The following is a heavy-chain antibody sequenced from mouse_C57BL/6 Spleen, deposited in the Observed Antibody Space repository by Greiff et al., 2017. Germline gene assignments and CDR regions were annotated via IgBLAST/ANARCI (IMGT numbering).Heavy chain of an antibody. CDR2: IDPSDSYT. CDR3: ARSGGTSFAD. J-gene: IGHJ3*01. Sequence: VQLQQPGAELVMPGASVKLSCKASGYTFTSYWMHWVKQRPGQGLEWIGEIDPSDSYTNYNQKFKGKSTLTVDKSSSTAYMQLSSLTSEDSAVYYCARSGGTSFADGGQGTLVTVSA. CDR1: GYTFTSYW. V-gene: IGHV1-69*01. D-gene: IGHD3-1*01.